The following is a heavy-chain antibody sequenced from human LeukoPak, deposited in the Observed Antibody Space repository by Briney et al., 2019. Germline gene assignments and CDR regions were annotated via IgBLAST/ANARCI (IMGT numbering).Heavy chain of an antibody. J-gene: IGHJ4*02. Sequence: GGSLRLSCVASGITFSNYAVSWVRQAPEKGLDWVSVISGSAHKIRYADSVKGRFTISRDNSENIVYLQMNNLRAEDTAVYYCAGRVYGYSSGYVYWGQGTLVTVSS. CDR2: ISGSAHKI. V-gene: IGHV3-23*01. CDR1: GITFSNYA. CDR3: AGRVYGYSSGYVY. D-gene: IGHD5-18*01.